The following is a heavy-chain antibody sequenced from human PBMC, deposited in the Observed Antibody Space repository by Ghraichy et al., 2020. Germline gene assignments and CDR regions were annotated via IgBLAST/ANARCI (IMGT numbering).Heavy chain of an antibody. J-gene: IGHJ6*02. CDR3: ARWGVATSGMDV. Sequence: GGSLRLSCKGSGYSFTSYWIGWVRQMPGKGLEWMAIMFPADSDIRYSPSFQGQVTISADESISTAYLQWSSLKASDTAMYYCARWGVATSGMDVWGQGTTVTVSS. D-gene: IGHD5-12*01. CDR1: GYSFTSYW. V-gene: IGHV5-51*01. CDR2: MFPADSDI.